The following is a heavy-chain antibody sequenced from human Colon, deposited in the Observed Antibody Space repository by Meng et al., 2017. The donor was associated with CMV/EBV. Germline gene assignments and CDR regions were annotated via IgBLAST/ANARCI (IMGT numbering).Heavy chain of an antibody. Sequence: GPLRLSCTVSNGSISRSTYYWGWIRQPPGKGLEWIGSVYYGGSTYYNPSLRSRVTTSADTSKNQFFLKLSSVTAADTALYYCARHYTFMGSGAFDIWGQGTVVTVSS. V-gene: IGHV4-39*07. CDR3: ARHYTFMGSGAFDI. CDR1: NGSISRSTYY. D-gene: IGHD5-18*01. CDR2: VYYGGST. J-gene: IGHJ3*02.